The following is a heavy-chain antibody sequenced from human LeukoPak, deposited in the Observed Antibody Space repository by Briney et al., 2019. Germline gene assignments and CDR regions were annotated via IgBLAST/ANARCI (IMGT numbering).Heavy chain of an antibody. D-gene: IGHD3-10*01. CDR1: GFTFSTYG. J-gene: IGHJ5*02. Sequence: SGGSLRLSCAASGFTFSTYGMNWVRQAPGKGLEWVSYTSSSSSAIYYADSVKGRFTISRDNAKNSLYLQMNSLRAEDTAVYYCARAPGRVRGVIRFDAWGQGTLVTVSS. CDR2: TSSSSSAI. CDR3: ARAPGRVRGVIRFDA. V-gene: IGHV3-48*04.